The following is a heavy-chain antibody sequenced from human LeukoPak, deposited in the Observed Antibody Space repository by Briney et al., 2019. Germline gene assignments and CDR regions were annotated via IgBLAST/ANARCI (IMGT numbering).Heavy chain of an antibody. CDR3: ARDACSGGSCYSYYYYGMDV. V-gene: IGHV3-21*01. CDR2: ISSSSSYI. Sequence: LGGSLRLSCAASGFTFSSYSMNWVRQAPGKGLEWVSSISSSSSYIYYADSVKGRFTISRDNAKNSLYLQMNSLRAEDTAVYYCARDACSGGSCYSYYYYGMDVWGQGTTVTVSS. D-gene: IGHD2-15*01. J-gene: IGHJ6*02. CDR1: GFTFSSYS.